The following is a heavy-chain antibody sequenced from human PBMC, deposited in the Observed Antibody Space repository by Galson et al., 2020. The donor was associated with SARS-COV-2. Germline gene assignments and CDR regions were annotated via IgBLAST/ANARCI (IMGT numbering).Heavy chain of an antibody. V-gene: IGHV1-2*06. D-gene: IGHD3-10*01. CDR2: INPNSGGP. Sequence: ASVRVSCKASGYTFTGYYMHWVRQAPGQGLEWMGRINPNSGGPNYAQKFQGRVTMTRDTSITTAYMELSRLRSDDTAVYYCARDIGFGELLNWFDPWAREPWSPSPQ. CDR1: GYTFTGYY. CDR3: ARDIGFGELLNWFDP. J-gene: IGHJ5*02.